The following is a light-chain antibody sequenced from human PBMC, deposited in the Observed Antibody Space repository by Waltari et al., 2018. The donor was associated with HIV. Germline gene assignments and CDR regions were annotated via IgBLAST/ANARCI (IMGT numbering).Light chain of an antibody. J-gene: IGLJ2*01. Sequence: SVLTQPPSASGTPGQRVTLSCPGSSSNIGSHLVFWYQQLPRTAPKHLMHRNHKRPSGVPDRFSDSTSGTSASLAISGLLSEDEADYYCSTWDDSLSCVLFGGGTKLTVL. V-gene: IGLV1-47*01. CDR3: STWDDSLSCVL. CDR1: SSNIGSHL. CDR2: RNH.